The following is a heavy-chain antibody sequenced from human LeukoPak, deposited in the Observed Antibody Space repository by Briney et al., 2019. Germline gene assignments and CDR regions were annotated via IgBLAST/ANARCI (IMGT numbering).Heavy chain of an antibody. J-gene: IGHJ5*02. CDR2: ISGSGGRT. CDR3: AKDDYDNWFDP. D-gene: IGHD3-16*01. V-gene: IGHV3-23*01. CDR1: GFNFSNYA. Sequence: GGSLRLSCAASGFNFSNYAMSWVRQAPGKGLEWVSAISGSGGRTYYADSVKGRFTISRDNSKSTLYLQMNGLRADDTAIYYCAKDDYDNWFDPWGQGTLVTVSS.